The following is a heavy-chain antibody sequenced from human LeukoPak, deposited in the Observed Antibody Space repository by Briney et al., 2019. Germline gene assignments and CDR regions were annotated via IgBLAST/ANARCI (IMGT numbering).Heavy chain of an antibody. D-gene: IGHD3-3*01. CDR1: GFTFSNYA. CDR2: ISGSGDST. V-gene: IGHV3-23*01. J-gene: IGHJ5*02. Sequence: PGVSLRLSCGASGFTFSNYAMSWVRQAPGKGLEWVSAISGSGDSTYYADSVKGRFTISRDNSKNTLYLQINSLRAEDTAVYYCAKGQTNYDFWSGYHWFDPWGQGTLVTVSS. CDR3: AKGQTNYDFWSGYHWFDP.